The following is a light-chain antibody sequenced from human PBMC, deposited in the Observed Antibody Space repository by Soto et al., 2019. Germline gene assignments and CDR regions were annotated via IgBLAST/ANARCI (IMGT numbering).Light chain of an antibody. CDR2: DAS. Sequence: DIQMTQSPSTLSASVGDRVTITFRASQSIDRWLAWYQQKPGKAPNLLIYDASTLESGVPSRFIASGSGTEFSLTIASLQPDDFATYYCQQYNGYSRTFGQGTKVDIK. V-gene: IGKV1-5*01. J-gene: IGKJ1*01. CDR1: QSIDRW. CDR3: QQYNGYSRT.